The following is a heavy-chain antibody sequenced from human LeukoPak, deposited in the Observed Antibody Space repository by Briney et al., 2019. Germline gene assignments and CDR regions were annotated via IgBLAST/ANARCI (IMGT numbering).Heavy chain of an antibody. CDR1: GFTFSDFQ. CDR2: ISLSSGYT. CDR3: VRGNTYFDY. J-gene: IGHJ4*02. Sequence: PGGSLRLSCAASGFTFSDFQMGWIRQAPGRGLEWVSFISLSSGYTNYADSVKGRFTISRDNAKNSLYLQMNSLRAEDTAVYYCVRGNTYFDYWGQGTLVTVPS. D-gene: IGHD2-21*01. V-gene: IGHV3-11*06.